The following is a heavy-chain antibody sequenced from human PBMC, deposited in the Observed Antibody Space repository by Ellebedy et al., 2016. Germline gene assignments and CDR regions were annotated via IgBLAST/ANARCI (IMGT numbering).Heavy chain of an antibody. D-gene: IGHD1-1*01. CDR1: GGSISSYY. CDR3: ARENRYNGPVQGGFDY. V-gene: IGHV4-59*01. J-gene: IGHJ4*02. CDR2: IYYSGST. Sequence: SETLSLTXTVSGGSISSYYWSWIRQPPGKGLEWIGYIYYSGSTNYNPSLKSRVTISVDTSKNQFSLKLSSVTAADTAVYYCARENRYNGPVQGGFDYWGQGTLVTVSS.